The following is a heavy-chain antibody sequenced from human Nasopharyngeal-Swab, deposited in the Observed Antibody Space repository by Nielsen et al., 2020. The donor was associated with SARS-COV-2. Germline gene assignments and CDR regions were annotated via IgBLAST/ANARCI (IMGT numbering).Heavy chain of an antibody. CDR3: ARDVTTVTTPYFDY. V-gene: IGHV1-18*01. Sequence: VSVKVSCKASGYTFINYGISWVRQAPGQGLEWMGWISAYNGNTNYAQKLQGRVTMTTDTSTSTAYMELRSLRSDDTAVYYCARDVTTVTTPYFDYWGQGTLVTVSS. CDR2: ISAYNGNT. CDR1: GYTFINYG. D-gene: IGHD4-17*01. J-gene: IGHJ4*02.